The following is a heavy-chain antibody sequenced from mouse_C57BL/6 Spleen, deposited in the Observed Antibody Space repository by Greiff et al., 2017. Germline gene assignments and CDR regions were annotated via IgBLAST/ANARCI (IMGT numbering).Heavy chain of an antibody. D-gene: IGHD1-1*01. V-gene: IGHV1-15*01. J-gene: IGHJ4*01. CDR3: TRLDYYGSSPLLVMDY. CDR1: GYTFTDYE. CDR2: IDPETGGT. Sequence: QVQLKESGAELVRPGASVTLSCKASGYTFTDYEMHWVKQTPVHGLEWIGAIDPETGGTAYNQKFKGKAILTADKSSSTAYMELRSLTSEDSAVYYCTRLDYYGSSPLLVMDYWGQGTSVTVSS.